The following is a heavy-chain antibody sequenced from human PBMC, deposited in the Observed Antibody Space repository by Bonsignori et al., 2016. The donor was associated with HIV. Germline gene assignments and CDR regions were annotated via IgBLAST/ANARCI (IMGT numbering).Heavy chain of an antibody. CDR2: ISAYNGNT. CDR3: ARGCGGDCYHGRDAFDI. D-gene: IGHD2-21*01. Sequence: ASVKVSCKASGYTFTSYGISWVRQAPGQGLEWMGWISAYNGNTNYAQKLQGRVTMTTDTSTSTAYMELRSLRSDDTAVYYCARGCGGDCYHGRDAFDIWGPRDNGHRLL. V-gene: IGHV1-18*01. J-gene: IGHJ3*02. CDR1: GYTFTSYG.